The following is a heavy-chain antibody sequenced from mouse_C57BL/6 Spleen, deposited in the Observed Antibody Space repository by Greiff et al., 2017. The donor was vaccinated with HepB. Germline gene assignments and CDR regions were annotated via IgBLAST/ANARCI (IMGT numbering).Heavy chain of an antibody. D-gene: IGHD1-1*01. V-gene: IGHV1-80*01. J-gene: IGHJ2*01. CDR2: IYPGDGDT. CDR3: ARNYYGSSSFDY. CDR1: GYAFSSYW. Sequence: VQLQQSGAELVKPGASVKISCKASGYAFSSYWMNWVKQRPGKGLEWIGQIYPGDGDTNYNGKVKGKATLTADKSSSTAYMQLSSLTSEDSAVYFCARNYYGSSSFDYWGQGTTLTVSS.